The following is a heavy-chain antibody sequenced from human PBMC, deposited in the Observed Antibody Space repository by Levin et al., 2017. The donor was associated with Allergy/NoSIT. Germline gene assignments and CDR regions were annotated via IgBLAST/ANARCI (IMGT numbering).Heavy chain of an antibody. J-gene: IGHJ4*02. CDR2: IYHSGST. CDR3: ARAGDKDYYGSGSYFDD. Sequence: SETLSLTCAVSGGSISSSNWWSWVRQPPGKGLEWIGEIYHSGSTSYNPSLKSRVTISVDKSKNQFSLRLSSVTAADTAVYYCARAGDKDYYGSGSYFDDWGQGTLVTVSS. V-gene: IGHV4-4*02. D-gene: IGHD3-10*01. CDR1: GGSISSSNW.